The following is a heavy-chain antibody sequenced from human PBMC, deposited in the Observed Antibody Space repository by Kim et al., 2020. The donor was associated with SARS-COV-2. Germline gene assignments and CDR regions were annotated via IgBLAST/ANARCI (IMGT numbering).Heavy chain of an antibody. J-gene: IGHJ4*02. CDR2: GDST. CDR3: AKDLGGYPY. V-gene: IGHV3-53*01. D-gene: IGHD1-26*01. Sequence: GDSTYNIDSGKGRFSISRDNSKNTVYLQMNSLRAEDTAVYYCAKDLGGYPYWGQGTLVTVSS.